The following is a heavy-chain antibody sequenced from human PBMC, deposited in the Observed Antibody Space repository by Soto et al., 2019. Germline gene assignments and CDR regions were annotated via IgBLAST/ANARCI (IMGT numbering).Heavy chain of an antibody. V-gene: IGHV3-23*01. CDR1: GFTFSIYA. CDR3: ARSTTKNYFDY. J-gene: IGHJ4*02. D-gene: IGHD4-17*01. CDR2: ISGSGGST. Sequence: GGSLRLSCAASGFTFSIYAMSWVRQAPGKGLEWVSAISGSGGSTYYADSVKGRFTISRDNSKNTLYLQMNSLRAEDTAVYYCARSTTKNYFDYWGQGTLVTVSS.